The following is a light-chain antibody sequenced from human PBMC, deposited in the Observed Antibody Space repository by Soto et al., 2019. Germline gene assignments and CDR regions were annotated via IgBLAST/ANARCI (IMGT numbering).Light chain of an antibody. CDR1: SSDVGGHNF. CDR3: SSYTSGSTRVV. V-gene: IGLV2-14*03. Sequence: QSALTQPASVSGSPGQSITMSCTGTSSDVGGHNFVSWYQQHPGKAPKLMLYDVSLRPSGVSNRFSVSKSGNTASLTISGLQVEDEADYYCSSYTSGSTRVVFGGGTKLTVL. J-gene: IGLJ2*01. CDR2: DVS.